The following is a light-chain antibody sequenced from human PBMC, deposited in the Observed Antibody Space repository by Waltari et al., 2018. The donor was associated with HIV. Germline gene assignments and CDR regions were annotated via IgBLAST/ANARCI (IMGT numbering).Light chain of an antibody. J-gene: IGLJ1*01. CDR3: QVWESSSDHPYV. CDR1: NIGSKS. V-gene: IGLV3-21*02. CDR2: DDS. Sequence: SYVLTQPPSVSVAPGQTARITCGGNNIGSKSVHWYQQKPGQAPVLVVYDDSDRPSGVPEGFSGSNSGNTATLTISRVEAGDEADYYCQVWESSSDHPYVFGTGTKVTVL.